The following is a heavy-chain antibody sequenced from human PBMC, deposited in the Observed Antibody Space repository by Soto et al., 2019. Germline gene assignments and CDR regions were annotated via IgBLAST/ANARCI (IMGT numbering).Heavy chain of an antibody. CDR1: GYTFTEYD. J-gene: IGHJ4*02. V-gene: IGHV1-8*01. CDR2: VSPENRNA. Sequence: ASVKVSCKTSGYTFTEYDINWVRQAPGQGLEYMGWVSPENRNAGYAPQFRGRVSMTADTSINTVYLELTTLTYEYTAVYYCEVTTGYWGQGSMVTVAS. D-gene: IGHD4-17*01. CDR3: EVTTGY.